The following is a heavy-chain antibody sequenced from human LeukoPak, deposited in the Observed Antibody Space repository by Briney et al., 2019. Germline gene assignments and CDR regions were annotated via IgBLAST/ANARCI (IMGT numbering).Heavy chain of an antibody. Sequence: PSETLSLTCSVSGGSIRSSHYYWGWIRQPPGQGLEWIASAYYSGSTYYTPSLRSRVTISIDTSKNQFSLKLTSVTAADTAVFYCARQGGDNGYYYFDFWGQGTLVTVSP. CDR2: AYYSGST. CDR3: ARQGGDNGYYYFDF. V-gene: IGHV4-39*01. D-gene: IGHD4-17*01. J-gene: IGHJ4*02. CDR1: GGSIRSSHYY.